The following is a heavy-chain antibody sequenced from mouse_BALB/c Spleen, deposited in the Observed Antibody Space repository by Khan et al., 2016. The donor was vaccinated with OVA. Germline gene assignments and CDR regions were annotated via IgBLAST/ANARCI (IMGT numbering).Heavy chain of an antibody. V-gene: IGHV3-2*02. Sequence: EVELVESGPGLVKPSQSLSLTCTVTGYSITSEYAWNWIRHFPGNKLEWMGYINYSGNTRYNPSLKIRISITRDTSKNQFFLQLNSVTTEDTATYYCTRKDYYDYDPFPYWGQGTLVTVSA. CDR2: INYSGNT. J-gene: IGHJ3*01. CDR1: GYSITSEYA. CDR3: TRKDYYDYDPFPY. D-gene: IGHD2-4*01.